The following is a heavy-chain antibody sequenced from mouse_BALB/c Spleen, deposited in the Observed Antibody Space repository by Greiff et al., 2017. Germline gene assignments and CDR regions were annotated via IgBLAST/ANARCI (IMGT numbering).Heavy chain of an antibody. CDR1: GFTFSSYG. CDR3: ARGGSSNWYFDV. CDR2: INSNGGST. V-gene: IGHV5-6-3*01. J-gene: IGHJ1*01. Sequence: EVKLMESGGGLVQPGGSLKLSCAASGFTFSSYGMSWVRQTPDKRLELVATINSNGGSTYYPDSVKGRFTISRDNAKNTLYLQMSSLKSEDTAMYYCARGGSSNWYFDVWGAGTTVTVSS. D-gene: IGHD1-1*01.